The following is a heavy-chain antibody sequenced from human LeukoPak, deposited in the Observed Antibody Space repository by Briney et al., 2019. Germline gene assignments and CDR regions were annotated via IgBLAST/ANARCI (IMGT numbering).Heavy chain of an antibody. V-gene: IGHV4-39*01. D-gene: IGHD6-13*01. J-gene: IGHJ4*02. CDR2: VYYSGTT. CDR3: ASEPGYSSSWSDY. CDR1: GGSISNSGFY. Sequence: SETLSLTCTVSGGSISNSGFYWGWIRQTPGKGLEWIGSVYYSGTTYYHPSLESRATISVDTSKNQFSLKLSSVTAADTAVYYCASEPGYSSSWSDYWGQGTLVTVSS.